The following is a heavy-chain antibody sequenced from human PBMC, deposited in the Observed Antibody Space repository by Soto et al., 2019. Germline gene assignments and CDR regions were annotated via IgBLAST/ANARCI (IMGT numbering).Heavy chain of an antibody. D-gene: IGHD3-16*01. CDR2: ISGSGGST. V-gene: IGHV3-23*01. CDR1: GFTFSSYA. CDR3: AKDQIGGVMVH. Sequence: GSLRLSCAASGFTFSSYAMSWVRQAPWKGLEWVSAISGSGGSTYYADSVKGRFTISRDNSKNTLYLQMNSLRAEDTAVYYCAKDQIGGVMVHWGQGPLVTVSS. J-gene: IGHJ4*02.